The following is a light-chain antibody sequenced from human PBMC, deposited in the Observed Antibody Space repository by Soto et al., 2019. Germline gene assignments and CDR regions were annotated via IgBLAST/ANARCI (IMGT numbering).Light chain of an antibody. J-gene: IGKJ1*01. Sequence: DIQMTQYKSSLSASVGDRVTITCRASQNVITYLNWYQKKPGKAPKLLIYAASSLQSGVPLRFSGSGSGTTFILTISSLQHEDFATYFCQLTHAGPRTFGQGSKVDIK. CDR2: AAS. V-gene: IGKV1-39*01. CDR1: QNVITY. CDR3: QLTHAGPRT.